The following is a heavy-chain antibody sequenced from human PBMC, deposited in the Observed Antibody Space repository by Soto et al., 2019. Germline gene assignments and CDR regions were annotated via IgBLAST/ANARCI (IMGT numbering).Heavy chain of an antibody. Sequence: GGSLRLSCAASGFTFSSYAMSWVRQAPGKGLEWVSAISGSGGSTYYADSVKGRFTISRDNSKNTLYLQMNSLRAEDTAVYYCAKPYDFWSGYSMDVWGQGTTVTVSS. V-gene: IGHV3-23*01. CDR3: AKPYDFWSGYSMDV. D-gene: IGHD3-3*01. CDR2: ISGSGGST. J-gene: IGHJ6*02. CDR1: GFTFSSYA.